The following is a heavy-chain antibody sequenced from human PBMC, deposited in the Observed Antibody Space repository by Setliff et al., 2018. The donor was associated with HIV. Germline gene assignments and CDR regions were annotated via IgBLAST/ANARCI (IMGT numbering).Heavy chain of an antibody. J-gene: IGHJ6*03. CDR3: ARDQGFWSGFTYNYYMDV. Sequence: ASVKVSCKASGYNFTSNGISWVRQAPGQGLEWMGRISASKGNTKYTQDSQGRVTMTTDTSTSTVYMELRSLRSDDTAVYYCARDQGFWSGFTYNYYMDVWGKGTTVTVSS. V-gene: IGHV1-18*01. D-gene: IGHD3-3*01. CDR1: GYNFTSNG. CDR2: ISASKGNT.